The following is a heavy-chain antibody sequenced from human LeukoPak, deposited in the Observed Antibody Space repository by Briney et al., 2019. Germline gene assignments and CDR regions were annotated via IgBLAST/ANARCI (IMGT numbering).Heavy chain of an antibody. CDR1: GFTFDDYA. V-gene: IGHV3-43*02. J-gene: IGHJ6*02. CDR2: ISGDGGST. Sequence: GGSLRLSCAAPGFTFDDYAMHWVRQAPGKGLEWVSLISGDGGSTYYADSVKGRFTISRDNSKNSLYLQMNSLRTEDTALYYCAKGQRHYYGMDVWGQGTTVTVSS. CDR3: AKGQRHYYGMDV.